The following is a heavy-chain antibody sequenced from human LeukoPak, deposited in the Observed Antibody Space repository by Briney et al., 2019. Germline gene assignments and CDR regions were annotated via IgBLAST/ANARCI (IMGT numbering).Heavy chain of an antibody. V-gene: IGHV4-59*01. CDR2: IYYSGST. Sequence: SETLSLTCTVSGGSISSYYWSWIRQPPGKGLEWIGYIYYSGSTNYNPSLKSRVTISVDTSKNQFSLKLSSATAADTAVYYCAREGSSWAIDYWGQGTLVTVSS. J-gene: IGHJ4*02. CDR1: GGSISSYY. D-gene: IGHD6-13*01. CDR3: AREGSSWAIDY.